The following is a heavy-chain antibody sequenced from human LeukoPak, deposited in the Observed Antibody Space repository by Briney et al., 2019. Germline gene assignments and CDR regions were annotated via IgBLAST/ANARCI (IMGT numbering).Heavy chain of an antibody. CDR1: GGSISSYY. Sequence: SETLPLTCTVSGGSISSYYWSWIRQPAGKGLEWIGRIYTSGSTNYNPSLKSRVTMSVDTSKNQFSLKLSSVTAADTAVYYCARATGVWFGELASWFDPWGQGTLVTVSS. D-gene: IGHD3-10*01. J-gene: IGHJ5*02. V-gene: IGHV4-4*07. CDR3: ARATGVWFGELASWFDP. CDR2: IYTSGST.